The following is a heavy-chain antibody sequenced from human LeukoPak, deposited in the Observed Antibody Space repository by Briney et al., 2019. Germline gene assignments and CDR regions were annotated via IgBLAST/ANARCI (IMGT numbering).Heavy chain of an antibody. CDR2: ISDSGGST. CDR1: GFTFSSYA. Sequence: GGSLRLSCAPSGFTFSSYAMSWVRQAPGKGLEWVSSISDSGGSTYYADSVEGRFTISRDNSKNTLYLQMSSLRAEDTAIYYCAKGRYSSSQYLADHWGQGTLDTVSS. V-gene: IGHV3-23*01. J-gene: IGHJ4*02. D-gene: IGHD6-6*01. CDR3: AKGRYSSSQYLADH.